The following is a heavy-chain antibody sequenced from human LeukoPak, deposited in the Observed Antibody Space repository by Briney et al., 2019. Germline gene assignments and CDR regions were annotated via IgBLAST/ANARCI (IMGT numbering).Heavy chain of an antibody. CDR1: GFTFSSYA. V-gene: IGHV3-30*04. CDR3: ARDRLGDGYIREFDS. Sequence: PGRSLRLSCAASGFTFSSYAMHWVRQAPGKGLEWVAVISYDGSNKYYADSVKGRFTISRDNSKNTLYLQMNSLRAEDTAIYYCARDRLGDGYIREFDSWGQGTLVIVSS. D-gene: IGHD5-24*01. CDR2: ISYDGSNK. J-gene: IGHJ4*02.